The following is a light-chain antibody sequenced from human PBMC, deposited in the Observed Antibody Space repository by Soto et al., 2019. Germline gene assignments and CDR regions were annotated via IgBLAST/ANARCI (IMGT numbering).Light chain of an antibody. V-gene: IGKV1-12*01. J-gene: IGKJ5*01. CDR3: QQGDSFPIT. CDR2: AAS. Sequence: DIQMTQSPSSVSASVGDRVTITCRASQSISSSLAWYQQKPGTVPKLLIYAASSLQSGGPSRFSGSGAGTEFTLSITSLQPEDFGTYYCQQGDSFPITFGQGTRLDIK. CDR1: QSISSS.